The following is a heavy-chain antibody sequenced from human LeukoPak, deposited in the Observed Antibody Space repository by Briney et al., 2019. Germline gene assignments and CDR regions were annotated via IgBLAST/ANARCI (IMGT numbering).Heavy chain of an antibody. J-gene: IGHJ4*02. CDR2: IYPNTGGT. CDR3: AGDGIAGRPFDS. Sequence: ASVRVSCKTSGYTFTAFYLHWVRQAPGQGLEWMGWIYPNTGGTNYAQKFKGRVTLTSDTSTRTAYMDLSNLRSDDTAIYYCAGDGIAGRPFDSWGQGTLVTVSS. CDR1: GYTFTAFY. V-gene: IGHV1-2*02. D-gene: IGHD6-6*01.